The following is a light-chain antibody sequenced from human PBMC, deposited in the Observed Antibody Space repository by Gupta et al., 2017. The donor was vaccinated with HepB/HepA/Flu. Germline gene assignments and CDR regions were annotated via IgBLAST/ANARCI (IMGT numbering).Light chain of an antibody. Sequence: QSVLTQPPSVSGAPGPRVTISCTGSSSKIGAGYDVHWYQHLPGAAPKLLIYGNNNRPSGVPDRFSGSKSGTSASLAITGLQAEDDADYYCQSYDSTQSGWVFGGGTKLTVL. CDR2: GNN. CDR1: SSKIGAGYD. J-gene: IGLJ3*02. V-gene: IGLV1-40*01. CDR3: QSYDSTQSGWV.